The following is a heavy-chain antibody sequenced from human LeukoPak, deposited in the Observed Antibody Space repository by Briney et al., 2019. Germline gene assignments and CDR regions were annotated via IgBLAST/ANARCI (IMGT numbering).Heavy chain of an antibody. CDR1: RFTFNTYW. V-gene: IGHV3-7*03. Sequence: PGGSLRLSCAASRFTFNTYWMSWVRQAPGKGLEWVATIKGDGSEKYYVDPVKGRFTISRDNAKNSLYLQMNSLRVEDTAVYYCARPGAEGTFGAFDIWGQGTMVTVSS. CDR2: IKGDGSEK. D-gene: IGHD6-13*01. CDR3: ARPGAEGTFGAFDI. J-gene: IGHJ3*02.